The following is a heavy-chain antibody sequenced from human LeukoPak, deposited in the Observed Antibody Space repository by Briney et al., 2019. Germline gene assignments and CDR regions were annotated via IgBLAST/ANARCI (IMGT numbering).Heavy chain of an antibody. CDR1: GGSFSGYY. Sequence: SETLSLTCAVYGGSFSGYYWSWIRQPPGKGLEWIGEINHSGSTNYNPSLKSRVTISVDTSKNQFSLKLSSVTAADTAVYYCARVRKYYSLHGWFDPWGQGTLVTVSS. CDR3: ARVRKYYSLHGWFDP. CDR2: INHSGST. J-gene: IGHJ5*02. V-gene: IGHV4-34*01. D-gene: IGHD3-10*01.